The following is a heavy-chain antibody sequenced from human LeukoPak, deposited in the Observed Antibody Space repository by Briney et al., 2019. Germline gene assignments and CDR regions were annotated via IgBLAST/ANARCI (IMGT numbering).Heavy chain of an antibody. V-gene: IGHV4-34*01. Sequence: SETLSLTCAVYGGSFSGYYWSWIRRPPGKGLEWIGEINHSGSTNYNPSLKSRVTISVDTSKNQFSLKLSSVTAADTAVYYCARAPIFGVVILYYYGMDVWGQGTTVTVSS. CDR3: ARAPIFGVVILYYYGMDV. J-gene: IGHJ6*02. D-gene: IGHD3-3*01. CDR2: INHSGST. CDR1: GGSFSGYY.